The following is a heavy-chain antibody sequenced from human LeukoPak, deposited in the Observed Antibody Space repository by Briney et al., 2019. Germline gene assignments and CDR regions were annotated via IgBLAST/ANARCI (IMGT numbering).Heavy chain of an antibody. V-gene: IGHV3-7*01. CDR3: ARDLLAY. D-gene: IGHD3-3*02. Sequence: GGSLRLSCAASGFTFSSYSMSWVRQAPGKGLEWVANIKQDGSEKYYVDSVKGRFTIFRDNAKNSLYLQMNSLRAEDTAVYYCARDLLAYWGQGTLVTVSS. CDR2: IKQDGSEK. CDR1: GFTFSSYS. J-gene: IGHJ4*02.